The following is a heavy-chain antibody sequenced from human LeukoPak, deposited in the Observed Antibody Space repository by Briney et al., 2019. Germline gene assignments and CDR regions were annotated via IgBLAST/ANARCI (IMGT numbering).Heavy chain of an antibody. J-gene: IGHJ6*03. CDR2: ISWNSDSI. D-gene: IGHD3-16*01. Sequence: PGGSLRLSCAASGFIFDDYAMHWVRQALGKGLEWVSGISWNSDSIDYANSVKGRFTISRDNAKNSLYLQMNSLRTEDMALYYCAKGGGGRLIYYYYMDVWGKGTTVTVSS. V-gene: IGHV3-9*03. CDR1: GFIFDDYA. CDR3: AKGGGGRLIYYYYMDV.